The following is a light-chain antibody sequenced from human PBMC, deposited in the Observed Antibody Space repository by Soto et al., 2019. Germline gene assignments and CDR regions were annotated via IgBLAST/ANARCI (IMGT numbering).Light chain of an antibody. CDR3: QQYGSSPWT. J-gene: IGKJ1*01. V-gene: IGKV3-20*01. CDR2: GAS. Sequence: EIVLMQSPGTLSLSPGERATLSCRASQSVNNNYLAWYQQKPGQAPRLLIYGASSRATGIPDRFSGSGSGTDFTLTISRLEPEDFAVYYCQQYGSSPWTFGQGTKVDIK. CDR1: QSVNNNY.